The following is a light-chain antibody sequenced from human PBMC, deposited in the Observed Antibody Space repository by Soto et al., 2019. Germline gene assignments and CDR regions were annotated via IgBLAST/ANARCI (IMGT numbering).Light chain of an antibody. CDR1: SSNIGSNY. V-gene: IGLV1-47*01. Sequence: QSVLTQPPSASGTPGQRVTISCSGSSSNIGSNYVYWYQQLPGTAPKLLIYRNNQRPSGVPDRFSGSKSGTSASLAISGLRSEDEADYYCAAWDDLGVFGGGTKLTVL. CDR3: AAWDDLGV. J-gene: IGLJ3*02. CDR2: RNN.